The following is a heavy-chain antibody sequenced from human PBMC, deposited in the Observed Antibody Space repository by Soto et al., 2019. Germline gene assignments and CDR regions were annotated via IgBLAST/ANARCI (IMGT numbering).Heavy chain of an antibody. CDR1: GFAFSRYW. CDR3: ARDLKDYGFDY. Sequence: GGSLRLSCAASGFAFSRYWIHSIRQAPCKGLVWVSRINSDGSSTSYADSVKGRFTISRDNAKNTLYLQMNSLRAEDTAVYYCARDLKDYGFDYWGQGTLVTVSS. D-gene: IGHD4-17*01. CDR2: INSDGSST. J-gene: IGHJ4*02. V-gene: IGHV3-74*01.